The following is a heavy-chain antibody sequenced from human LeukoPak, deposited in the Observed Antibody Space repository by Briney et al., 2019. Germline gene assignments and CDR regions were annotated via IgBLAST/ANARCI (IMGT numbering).Heavy chain of an antibody. J-gene: IGHJ4*02. Sequence: GGSLRLSCAASGFTFSGSAMHWVRQASGKGLEWVGRIRSKANSYATAYAASVKGRFAISRDDSKNTAYLQMNSLKTEDTAVYYCIRPGYSSGWSDYWGQGALVTVSS. V-gene: IGHV3-73*01. CDR3: IRPGYSSGWSDY. CDR1: GFTFSGSA. CDR2: IRSKANSYAT. D-gene: IGHD6-19*01.